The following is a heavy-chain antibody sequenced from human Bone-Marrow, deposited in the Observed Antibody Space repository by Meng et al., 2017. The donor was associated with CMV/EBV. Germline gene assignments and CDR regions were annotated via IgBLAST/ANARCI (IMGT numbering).Heavy chain of an antibody. CDR3: ARVGRRELLPAY. CDR1: GGSISSSSYY. V-gene: IGHV4-39*07. J-gene: IGHJ4*02. D-gene: IGHD1-26*01. Sequence: SETLSLTCTVSGGSISSSSYYWGWIRQPPGKGLEWIGSIYYSGSTYYNPSLKSRVTISVDTSKNQFSLKLSSVTAADTAVYYCARVGRRELLPAYWGQGNLVTVSS. CDR2: IYYSGST.